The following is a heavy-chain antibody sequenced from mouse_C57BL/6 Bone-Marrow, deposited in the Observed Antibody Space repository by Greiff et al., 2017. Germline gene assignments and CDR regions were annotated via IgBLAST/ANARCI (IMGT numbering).Heavy chain of an antibody. J-gene: IGHJ2*01. D-gene: IGHD2-14*01. CDR2: IYPGNSDT. CDR3: TRRGVRREYYFDY. V-gene: IGHV1-5*01. CDR1: GYTFTSYW. Sequence: VQLQQSGTVLARPGASVKMSCKTSGYTFTSYWMHWVKQRPGQGLEWIGAIYPGNSDTSYNQKFKGKAKLTAVTSASTAYMELSSLTNEDSAVYYCTRRGVRREYYFDYWGQGTTLTVSS.